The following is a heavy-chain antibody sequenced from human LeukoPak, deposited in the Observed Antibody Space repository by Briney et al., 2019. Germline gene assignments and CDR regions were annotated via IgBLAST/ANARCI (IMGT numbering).Heavy chain of an antibody. Sequence: GESLKISCKGSGYSFTSYWIGWVRQMPGKGLEWMGIIYPGDSDTRYSSSFQGQVTISADKSISTAYLQWSSLKASDTAMYYCARSPNPSGDYFDYWGQGTLVTVSS. CDR1: GYSFTSYW. J-gene: IGHJ4*02. CDR3: ARSPNPSGDYFDY. CDR2: IYPGDSDT. D-gene: IGHD4-17*01. V-gene: IGHV5-51*01.